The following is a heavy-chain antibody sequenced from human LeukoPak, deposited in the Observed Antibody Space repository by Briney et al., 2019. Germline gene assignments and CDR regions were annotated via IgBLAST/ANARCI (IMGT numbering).Heavy chain of an antibody. D-gene: IGHD3-10*01. V-gene: IGHV4-30-4*01. Sequence: SQTLSLTCTVSGGSISSGDYYWSWIRQPPGKGLEWIGYIYYSRSTYYNPSLKSRVTISVDTSKNQFSLKLSSVTAADTAVYYCARDALYYYGSGSYQLWGQGTLVTVSS. CDR3: ARDALYYYGSGSYQL. CDR1: GGSISSGDYY. J-gene: IGHJ4*02. CDR2: IYYSRST.